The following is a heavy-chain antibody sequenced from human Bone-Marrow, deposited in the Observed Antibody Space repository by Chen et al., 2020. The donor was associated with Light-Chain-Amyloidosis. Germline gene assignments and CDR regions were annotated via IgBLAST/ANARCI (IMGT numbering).Heavy chain of an antibody. V-gene: IGHV3-30*02. J-gene: IGHJ4*02. CDR3: ARYSSVWLHFDY. D-gene: IGHD6-19*01. Sequence: QVQLVESGGGVVQPGGSLRLSCAASGSTFSSYDMHWVRQAPGKGLEWVAFIRYDGSNKYYADSVKGRFTISRDNSKNTLYLQMNSLRAEDTAVYYCARYSSVWLHFDYWGQGTLVTVSS. CDR1: GSTFSSYD. CDR2: IRYDGSNK.